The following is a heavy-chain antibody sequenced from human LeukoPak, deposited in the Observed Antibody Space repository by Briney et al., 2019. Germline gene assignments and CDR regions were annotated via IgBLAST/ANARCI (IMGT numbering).Heavy chain of an antibody. V-gene: IGHV1-58*02. CDR3: AAGTSGRPEYFQH. D-gene: IGHD1-14*01. CDR2: IVVGSGNR. CDR1: GFTFTSSA. J-gene: IGHJ1*01. Sequence: VASVKVSCKASGFTFTSSAMQWVRQARGQRLEWIGWIVVGSGNRNYAQKFQERVSITRGMSTGTAYMELSSLRSEDTAVYFCAAGTSGRPEYFQHWGRGTLVTVSS.